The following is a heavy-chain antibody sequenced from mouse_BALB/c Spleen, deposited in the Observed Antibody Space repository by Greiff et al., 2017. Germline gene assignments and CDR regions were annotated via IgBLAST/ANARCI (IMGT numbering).Heavy chain of an antibody. CDR2: ISTYYGNT. V-gene: IGHV1-67*01. CDR3: TRSGYDGAMDY. D-gene: IGHD2-14*01. J-gene: IGHJ4*01. CDR1: SYTFTDYA. Sequence: QVQLQQSGPELVRPGVSVKISCKGSSYTFTDYAMHWVKQSHAKGLEWIGVISTYYGNTNYNQKFKGKATMTVDKSSSTAYMELARLTSEDSAVYYCTRSGYDGAMDYWGQGTSVTVSS.